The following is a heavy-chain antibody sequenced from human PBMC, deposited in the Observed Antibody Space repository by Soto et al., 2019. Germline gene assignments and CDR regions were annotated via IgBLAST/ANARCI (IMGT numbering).Heavy chain of an antibody. J-gene: IGHJ5*02. V-gene: IGHV2-70*01. CDR1: GFSLSTSGLC. Sequence: SGPTLVNPTLTLILTCTFSGFSLSTSGLCVSWIRQPPGKALEWLALIDWDDGKYYTTSLKTRLTISKDTSKNQVVLTMTNMDPVDTATYYCARIRGNGSNSCDNWFDPWGQGTLVTVSS. D-gene: IGHD1-26*01. CDR2: IDWDDGK. CDR3: ARIRGNGSNSCDNWFDP.